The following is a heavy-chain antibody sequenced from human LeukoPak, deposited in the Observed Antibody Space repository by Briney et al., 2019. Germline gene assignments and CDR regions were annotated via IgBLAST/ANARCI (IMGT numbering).Heavy chain of an antibody. CDR2: ISAYNGNT. Sequence: GASVKVSCKASSYTFTNYAFTWVRLAPGQGLEWMGWISAYNGNTNYAQKLQGRVTMTTDTSTSTAYMELRSLRSDDTAVYYCARGLEWLTRRHTWFDPWGQGTLVTVSS. V-gene: IGHV1-18*01. J-gene: IGHJ5*02. CDR3: ARGLEWLTRRHTWFDP. D-gene: IGHD3-3*01. CDR1: SYTFTNYA.